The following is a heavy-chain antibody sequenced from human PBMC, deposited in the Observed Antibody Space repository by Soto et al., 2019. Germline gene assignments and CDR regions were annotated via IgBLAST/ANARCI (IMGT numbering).Heavy chain of an antibody. J-gene: IGHJ1*01. CDR1: GGSISSYY. CDR2: IYYSGST. V-gene: IGHV4-59*01. D-gene: IGHD4-17*01. CDR3: ATYGDYKYFQH. Sequence: SETLSLSCTVSGGSISSYYWSWIRQPPGKGLERIGYIYYSGSTNYNPSLKSRVTISVDTSKNQFSLKLSSVTAADTAVYYCATYGDYKYFQHWGQGTLVTVSS.